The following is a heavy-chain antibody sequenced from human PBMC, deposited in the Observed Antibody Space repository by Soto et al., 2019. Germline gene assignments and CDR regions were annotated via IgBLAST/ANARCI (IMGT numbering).Heavy chain of an antibody. CDR2: INHSGST. V-gene: IGHV4-34*01. CDR3: ARGGNRFYFLLGYFDY. Sequence: PSETLSLTCAVYGGSFSGYYWSWIRQPPGKGLEWIGEINHSGSTNYNPSLKSRVTISVDTSKNQFSLKLSSVTAADTAVYYFARGGNRFYFLLGYFDYWVQGTLVTVSS. CDR1: GGSFSGYY. J-gene: IGHJ4*02. D-gene: IGHD3-16*02.